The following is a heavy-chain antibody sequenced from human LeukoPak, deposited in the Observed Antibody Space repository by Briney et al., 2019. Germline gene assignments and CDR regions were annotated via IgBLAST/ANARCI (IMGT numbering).Heavy chain of an antibody. CDR1: GFTFVDYA. CDR2: ISWNSDSI. D-gene: IGHD3-10*01. J-gene: IGHJ4*02. Sequence: PGGSLRLSCAASGFTFVDYAMHWVRQAPGKGLECVSGISWNSDSIGYADSVRGRFTISRDNAKNSLYLQMNGLSVEDTALYYCAKDRSMVTTGSSDYWGQGTLVTVSS. V-gene: IGHV3-9*01. CDR3: AKDRSMVTTGSSDY.